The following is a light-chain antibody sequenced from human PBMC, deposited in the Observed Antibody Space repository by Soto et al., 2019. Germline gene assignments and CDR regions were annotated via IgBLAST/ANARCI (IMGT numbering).Light chain of an antibody. V-gene: IGKV3-20*01. CDR2: GAS. CDR1: QSISGNF. CDR3: QQYDSGWT. Sequence: EIVLTQSPGTLSLSPGERATLSCRASQSISGNFLAWYQHKPGQAPRVLIYGASRRATVIPDRFSGSGAGTYFTITSSILEPEYLALYCWQQYDSGWTFGQGTKVEMK. J-gene: IGKJ1*01.